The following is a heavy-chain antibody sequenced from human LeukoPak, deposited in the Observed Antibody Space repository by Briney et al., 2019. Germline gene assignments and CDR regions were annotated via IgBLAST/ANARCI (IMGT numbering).Heavy chain of an antibody. CDR1: GGSISSGGYY. Sequence: SETLSLTCTVSGGSISSGGYYWSWIRQHPGKGLEWIGYIYYSGSTNYNPSLKSRVTISVDTSKNQFSLKLSSVTAADTAVYYCARVGVEKWFGELLEAWFDPWGQGTLVTVSS. V-gene: IGHV4-61*08. CDR2: IYYSGST. D-gene: IGHD3-10*01. CDR3: ARVGVEKWFGELLEAWFDP. J-gene: IGHJ5*02.